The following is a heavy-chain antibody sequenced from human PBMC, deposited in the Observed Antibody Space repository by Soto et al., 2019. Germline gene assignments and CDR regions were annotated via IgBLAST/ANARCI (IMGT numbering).Heavy chain of an antibody. D-gene: IGHD4-17*01. Sequence: ASVKVSCKASGYTFTSYAMHWVRQAPGQRLEWMGWINAGNGNTKYSQKFQGRVTITRDTSASTAYMELSSLRSEDTAVYYCARLKFYGDVEHYYYYMDVWGKGTTVTVSS. J-gene: IGHJ6*03. V-gene: IGHV1-3*01. CDR3: ARLKFYGDVEHYYYYMDV. CDR2: INAGNGNT. CDR1: GYTFTSYA.